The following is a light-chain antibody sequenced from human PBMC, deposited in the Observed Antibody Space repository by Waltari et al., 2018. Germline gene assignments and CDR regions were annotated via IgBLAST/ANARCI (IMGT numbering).Light chain of an antibody. V-gene: IGLV2-23*02. CDR2: EVN. CDR1: SSDVGTYDL. CDR3: CSYLGPSVRV. J-gene: IGLJ3*02. Sequence: QSALTQPASVSGSPGQSITISCTGTSSDVGTYDLVSWYQQHPGKAPQLMIFEVNRRPSGVSHRFSGSKSGNTASLTISGLQAEDEADYYCCSYLGPSVRVFGGGTKVTVL.